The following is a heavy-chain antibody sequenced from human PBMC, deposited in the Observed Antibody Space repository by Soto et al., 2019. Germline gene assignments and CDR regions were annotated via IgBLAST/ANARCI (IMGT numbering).Heavy chain of an antibody. V-gene: IGHV4-59*01. CDR2: IYYSGST. Sequence: PSETLSLTCAVSGGSISSYYWSWIRQPPGKGLEWVGYIYYSGSTKYNPSLTSRVTISVDTSKNQFSLKLSSVTAADTAVYYCARSAYYDILTGYYNVMGYWGQGTLVTVSS. CDR3: ARSAYYDILTGYYNVMGY. D-gene: IGHD3-9*01. J-gene: IGHJ4*02. CDR1: GGSISSYY.